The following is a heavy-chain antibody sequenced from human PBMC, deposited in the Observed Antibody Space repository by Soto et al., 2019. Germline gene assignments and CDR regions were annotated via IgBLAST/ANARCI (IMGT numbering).Heavy chain of an antibody. CDR3: ARSSGTASCSDP. D-gene: IGHD1-1*01. Sequence: QVPLVQSGAEVKKPGASVKVSCKASGYTFTSYGISWVRQAPGQGLEWMGWISAYNGNTNYAQKLQGRVTMTTDTSTSTHDMALRSLRSDDSVVYYRARSSGTASCSDPGGQGALVNFSS. V-gene: IGHV1-18*01. J-gene: IGHJ5*02. CDR2: ISAYNGNT. CDR1: GYTFTSYG.